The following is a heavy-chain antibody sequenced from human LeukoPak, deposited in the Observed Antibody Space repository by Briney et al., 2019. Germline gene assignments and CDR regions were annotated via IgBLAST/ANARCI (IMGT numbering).Heavy chain of an antibody. Sequence: GGSLRLSCAASGFSFCSYAMHWLRQAPGKGLEWVAVISYDGSNKYYADSVKGRFTISRDNSKNTLYLQRNSLRAEDTAVYYCAAYSSVYYPPFDYWGQGTLVTVSS. CDR3: AAYSSVYYPPFDY. J-gene: IGHJ4*02. CDR1: GFSFCSYA. V-gene: IGHV3-30*04. D-gene: IGHD3-22*01. CDR2: ISYDGSNK.